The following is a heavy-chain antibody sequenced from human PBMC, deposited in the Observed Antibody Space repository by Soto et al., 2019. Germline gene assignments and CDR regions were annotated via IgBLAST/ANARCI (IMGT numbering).Heavy chain of an antibody. CDR2: ISAHNGNT. V-gene: IGHV1-18*01. D-gene: IGHD1-1*01. CDR1: GYDFTTYG. Sequence: QVHLVQSGAEVKKPGASVKVSCKGSGYDFTTYGITWVRQAPGQGLEWMAWISAHNGNTDYAQKLQGRVTVTRDTSTSTAYMELRSLRSDDTAVYYCARGRYGDYWGQGDLVTVS. CDR3: ARGRYGDY. J-gene: IGHJ4*02.